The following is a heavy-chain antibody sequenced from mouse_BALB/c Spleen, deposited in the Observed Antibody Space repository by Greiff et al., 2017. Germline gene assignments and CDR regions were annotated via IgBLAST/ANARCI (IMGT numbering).Heavy chain of an antibody. V-gene: IGHV1-62-2*01. J-gene: IGHJ3*01. CDR2: FYPGSGSI. Sequence: LVESGAELVKPGASVKLSCKASGYTFTEYIIHWVKQRSGQGLEWIGWFYPGSGSIKYNEKFKDKATLTADKSSSTVYMELSRMTSEDSAVFFCARRGLLRCGGFADWGQGTLVTVSA. CDR3: ARRGLLRCGGFAD. CDR1: GYTFTEYI. D-gene: IGHD1-1*01.